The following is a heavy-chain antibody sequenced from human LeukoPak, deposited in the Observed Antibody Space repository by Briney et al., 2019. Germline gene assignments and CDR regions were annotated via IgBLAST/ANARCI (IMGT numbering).Heavy chain of an antibody. J-gene: IGHJ4*02. CDR2: IRCDGSNK. V-gene: IGHV3-30*02. CDR1: GFTFSSYG. Sequence: GGSLRLSCAASGFTFSSYGMHWVRQAPGKGLEWVAFIRCDGSNKYYADSVKGRFTISRDNSKNTLYLQMNRLRAEDTAVYYCAKVPSSHYGDYRFDYWGQGTLVTVSS. D-gene: IGHD4-17*01. CDR3: AKVPSSHYGDYRFDY.